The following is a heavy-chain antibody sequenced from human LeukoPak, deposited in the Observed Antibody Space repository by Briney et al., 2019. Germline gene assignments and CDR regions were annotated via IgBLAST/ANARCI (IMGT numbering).Heavy chain of an antibody. CDR2: IKQDGSEK. CDR1: GFTFSSYW. Sequence: PGGSLRLSCAASGFTFSSYWMSWVRQAPGKGLEWVANIKQDGSEKYYVDSVKGRFTISRDNAKNSLYLQMNSLRAEDTAVYYCARFRPYDFWSGYYYNFDYWGQGTLVTVSS. D-gene: IGHD3-3*01. CDR3: ARFRPYDFWSGYYYNFDY. J-gene: IGHJ4*02. V-gene: IGHV3-7*01.